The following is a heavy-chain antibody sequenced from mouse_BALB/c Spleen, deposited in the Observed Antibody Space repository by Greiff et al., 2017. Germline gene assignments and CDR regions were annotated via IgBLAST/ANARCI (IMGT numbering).Heavy chain of an antibody. CDR1: GDSITSGY. V-gene: IGHV3-8*02. Sequence: VHVKQSGPSLVKPSQTLSLTCSVTGDSITSGYWNWIRKFPGNKLEYMGYISYSGSTYYNPSLKSRISITRDTSKNQYYLQLNSVTTEDTATYYCARADGYPRYWYFDVWGAGTTVTVSS. J-gene: IGHJ1*01. D-gene: IGHD2-3*01. CDR3: ARADGYPRYWYFDV. CDR2: ISYSGST.